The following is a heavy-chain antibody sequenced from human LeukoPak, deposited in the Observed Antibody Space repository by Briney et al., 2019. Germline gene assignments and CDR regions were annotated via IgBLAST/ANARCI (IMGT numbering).Heavy chain of an antibody. J-gene: IGHJ6*02. CDR3: ARRWAIFGVPRKYYGMDV. Sequence: GASVKVSCKASGYTFTSYDINWVRQATGQGLEWMGWMNPNSGNTGYAQKFQGRVTMTRNTSISTAYMELSSLRSEDTAVYYCARRWAIFGVPRKYYGMDVWGQGTTVTVSS. CDR2: MNPNSGNT. D-gene: IGHD3-3*01. CDR1: GYTFTSYD. V-gene: IGHV1-8*01.